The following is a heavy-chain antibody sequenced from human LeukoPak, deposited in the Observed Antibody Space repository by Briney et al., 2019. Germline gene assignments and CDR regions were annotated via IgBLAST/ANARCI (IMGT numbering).Heavy chain of an antibody. V-gene: IGHV4-34*01. D-gene: IGHD3-22*01. J-gene: IGHJ4*02. CDR1: GVSFSGYY. CDR3: ARGGPRYYYDSSGYYYGY. CDR2: INHSGST. Sequence: PSETLSLTCAVYGVSFSGYYWSWIRQPPGKGLEWSGEINHSGSTNYNPSLKSRVTISVDTSKNQFSLKLSSVTAADTAVYYCARGGPRYYYDSSGYYYGYWGQGTLVTVSS.